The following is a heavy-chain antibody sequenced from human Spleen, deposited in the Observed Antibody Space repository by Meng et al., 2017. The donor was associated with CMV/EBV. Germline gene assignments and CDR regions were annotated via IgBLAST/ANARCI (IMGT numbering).Heavy chain of an antibody. J-gene: IGHJ2*01. V-gene: IGHV3-48*04. CDR3: ARDSCSSTSCYPHWYFDL. CDR1: GFTFSSYS. CDR2: ISSSSSTI. D-gene: IGHD2-2*01. Sequence: GSLRLSCAASGFTFSSYSMNWVRQAPGKGLEWVSYISSSSSTIYYADSVKGRFTISRDNAKNSLYLQMNSLRAEDTAVYYCARDSCSSTSCYPHWYFDLWGRGTLVTVSS.